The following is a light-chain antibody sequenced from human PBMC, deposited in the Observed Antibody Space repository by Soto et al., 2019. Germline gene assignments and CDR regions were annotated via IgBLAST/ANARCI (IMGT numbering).Light chain of an antibody. CDR1: SSDVGNYKY. Sequence: QSALTQPPSASGSPGQSVTISCTGTSSDVGNYKYVSWYQQHPGKAPKLILYEVTERPSGVPDRFSGSKSGNTASLTVSGLQSEDEADYFCCSYAGTNNPFVFGTGTKLTVL. J-gene: IGLJ1*01. CDR2: EVT. V-gene: IGLV2-8*01. CDR3: CSYAGTNNPFV.